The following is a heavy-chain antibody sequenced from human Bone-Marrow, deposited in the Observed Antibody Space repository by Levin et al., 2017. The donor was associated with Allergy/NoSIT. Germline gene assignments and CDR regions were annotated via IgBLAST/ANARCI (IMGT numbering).Heavy chain of an antibody. V-gene: IGHV3-74*01. CDR3: ARVSTVTGSPFDY. Sequence: GGSLRLSCAASEFSFSIYWMHWVRQAPGKGLVWVSRIHSDGITTNYADSVKGRFIISRDNAKNTLYLQMNSLRAEDTAVYYCARVSTVTGSPFDYWGQGTLVTVSS. CDR2: IHSDGITT. D-gene: IGHD1-20*01. CDR1: EFSFSIYW. J-gene: IGHJ4*02.